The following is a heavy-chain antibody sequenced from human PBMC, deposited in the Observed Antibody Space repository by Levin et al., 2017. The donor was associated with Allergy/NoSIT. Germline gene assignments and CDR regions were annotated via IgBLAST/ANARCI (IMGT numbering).Heavy chain of an antibody. J-gene: IGHJ4*02. CDR2: IWHDGSHK. CDR1: GFTFSSYG. V-gene: IGHV3-33*01. D-gene: IGHD1-26*01. CDR3: ARDGSDRGSYWGYFDS. Sequence: GGSLRLSCAASGFTFSSYGMHWVRQAPGKGLEWVAIIWHDGSHKYFADSVKGRFTISRDNSKNTLYLQMNSLRAEDTALYYCARDGSDRGSYWGYFDSWGQGTLVTVSS.